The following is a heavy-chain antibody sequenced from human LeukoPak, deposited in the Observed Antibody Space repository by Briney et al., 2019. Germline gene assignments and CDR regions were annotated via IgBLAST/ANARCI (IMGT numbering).Heavy chain of an antibody. CDR1: GGSFSGYY. D-gene: IGHD2-8*01. J-gene: IGHJ6*03. CDR3: ARGMLYMDV. Sequence: SETLSLTCAVYGGSFSGYYWSWIRQPPGKGLEWIGEINHSGSTNYNPSLKSRVTISVDTSKNQFSLKLSSVTAADTAVYYCARGMLYMDVWGKGTTVTVSS. CDR2: INHSGST. V-gene: IGHV4-34*01.